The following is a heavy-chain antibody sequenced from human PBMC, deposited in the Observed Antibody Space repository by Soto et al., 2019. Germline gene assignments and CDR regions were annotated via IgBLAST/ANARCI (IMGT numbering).Heavy chain of an antibody. CDR2: IYSIGST. V-gene: IGHV4-39*01. Sequence: PSETLSLTCTVSGCSISSSSSYGGWIRQPPGKGLEWIVSIYSIGSTYYNPSLKSRVTISVDTSKNQFSLKLSSVTAADTAVYYCASRILWFGELLYVGTPYNWFDPWGQGTLVTVSS. J-gene: IGHJ5*02. CDR1: GCSISSSSSY. D-gene: IGHD3-10*01. CDR3: ASRILWFGELLYVGTPYNWFDP.